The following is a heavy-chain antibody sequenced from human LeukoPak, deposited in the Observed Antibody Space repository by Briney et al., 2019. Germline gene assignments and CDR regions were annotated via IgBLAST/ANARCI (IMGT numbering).Heavy chain of an antibody. CDR1: GGSISSSSYY. Sequence: SETLSLTRTVSGGSISSSSYYWGWIRQPPGKGLEWIGSIYYSGSTYYNPSLKSRVTISVDTSKNQFSLKLSSVTAADTAVYYCARVGCSSTSCLRAFDIWGQGTMVTVSS. CDR2: IYYSGST. D-gene: IGHD2-2*01. CDR3: ARVGCSSTSCLRAFDI. J-gene: IGHJ3*02. V-gene: IGHV4-39*07.